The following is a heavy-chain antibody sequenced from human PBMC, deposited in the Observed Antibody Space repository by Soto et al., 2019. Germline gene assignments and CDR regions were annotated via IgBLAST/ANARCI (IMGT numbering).Heavy chain of an antibody. CDR3: AIPRRGNYYYYYGMDV. CDR2: IYNIGST. D-gene: IGHD3-10*01. Sequence: SETLSLTCTVSGGSISGYYWSWLRQPPGKGLEWIGYIYNIGSTNYNPSLRSRVTMSIDTSKNQFSLKLSSVTAADTAVYYCAIPRRGNYYYYYGMDVWGQGTTVTVSS. J-gene: IGHJ6*02. CDR1: GGSISGYY. V-gene: IGHV4-59*12.